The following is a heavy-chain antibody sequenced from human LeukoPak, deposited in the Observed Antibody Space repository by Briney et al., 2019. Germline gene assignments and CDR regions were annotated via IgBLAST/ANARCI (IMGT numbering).Heavy chain of an antibody. CDR2: ISRTSDTV. V-gene: IGHV3-48*01. Sequence: GGSLRLSCAASGFTFSGYTLNWVRQAPGEGMGWVAYISRTSDTVSYADSVKGPFTISRGNAKNSLYLQMSSLRAEDTAVYYCARDYGYAFDTWGQGTMVTVPS. J-gene: IGHJ3*02. CDR1: GFTFSGYT. D-gene: IGHD3-16*01. CDR3: ARDYGYAFDT.